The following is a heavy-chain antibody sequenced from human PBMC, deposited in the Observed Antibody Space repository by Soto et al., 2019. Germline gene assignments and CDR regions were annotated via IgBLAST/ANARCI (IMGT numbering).Heavy chain of an antibody. D-gene: IGHD2-2*01. CDR1: GYTFTSNG. CDR3: ARDPGDCSSTSCSEDY. V-gene: IGHV1-18*01. Sequence: ASVKVSCKASGYTFTSNGISWVRQAPGPGLEWMGWISGYNGNTNYAQTFQGRVTLTTDTSTSTAYMELRSLRSDDTAVYYCARDPGDCSSTSCSEDYWGQGTLVTVSS. CDR2: ISGYNGNT. J-gene: IGHJ4*02.